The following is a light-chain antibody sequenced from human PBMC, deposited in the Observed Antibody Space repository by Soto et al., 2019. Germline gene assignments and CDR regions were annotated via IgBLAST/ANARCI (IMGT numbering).Light chain of an antibody. CDR3: QQSNDWRSIT. J-gene: IGKJ5*01. CDR1: QSISSY. Sequence: EVVLTQSPDTLSLPPGERATLSCRASQSISSYLAWYQQKPGQAPRLLIFDASTRATGIPARFSGSGSGTEFTLSISSLQSEDFAVYYCQQSNDWRSITFGQGTRLEI. V-gene: IGKV3-15*01. CDR2: DAS.